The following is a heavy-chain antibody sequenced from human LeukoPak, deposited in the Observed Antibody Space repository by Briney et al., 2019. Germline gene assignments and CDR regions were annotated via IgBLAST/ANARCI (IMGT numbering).Heavy chain of an antibody. V-gene: IGHV4-30-4*08. CDR1: GGSISSGDYY. CDR2: INHSGST. Sequence: SQTLSLTCTVSGGSISSGDYYWSWIRQPPGKGLEWIGEINHSGSTNYNPSLKSRVTISVDTSKNQFSLKLSSVTAADTAVYYCARGRRLRWYDYWGQGTLVTVSS. CDR3: ARGRRLRWYDY. J-gene: IGHJ4*02. D-gene: IGHD4-23*01.